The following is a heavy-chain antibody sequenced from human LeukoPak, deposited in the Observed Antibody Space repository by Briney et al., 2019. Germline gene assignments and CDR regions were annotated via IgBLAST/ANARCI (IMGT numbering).Heavy chain of an antibody. V-gene: IGHV6-1*01. J-gene: IGHJ6*02. Sequence: PSQTLSLTCAISGDSVSSNSPTWNWIRQSPSRGLEWLGRTYYRSKWYTDYAISVKSRITINADTSKNQFSLQLNSVTPEDTAVCYCTREKDGVDVWGQGTTVTVSS. CDR2: TYYRSKWYT. CDR3: TREKDGVDV. CDR1: GDSVSSNSPT.